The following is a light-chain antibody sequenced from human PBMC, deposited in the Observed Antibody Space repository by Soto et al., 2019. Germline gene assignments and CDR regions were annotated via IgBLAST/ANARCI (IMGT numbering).Light chain of an antibody. Sequence: QSVLTQPPSVSGAPGQRVTISCTGSSFNIGADYDVHWYQQLPGTAPKLLIYGNTNRPSGVPDRFSGSKSGTSASLAITGLQAEDEADYYCQSYDSSLSSVVFGGGTKLTVL. V-gene: IGLV1-40*01. CDR1: SFNIGADYD. CDR2: GNT. CDR3: QSYDSSLSSVV. J-gene: IGLJ2*01.